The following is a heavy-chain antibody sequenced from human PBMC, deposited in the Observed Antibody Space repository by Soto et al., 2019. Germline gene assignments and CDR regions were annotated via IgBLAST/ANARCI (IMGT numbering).Heavy chain of an antibody. D-gene: IGHD2-15*01. CDR1: GGSISSYY. V-gene: IGHV4-4*07. J-gene: IGHJ6*01. CDR3: APDPRPYRRPGSSSSYYYDMDL. CDR2: IYTSGST. Sequence: PSETLSLTCTASGGSISSYYWSWIRQPAGKGLEWIGRIYTSGSTNYNPSLKSRVTMSVDTSKNQFSLKLSSVTAADTAVYYCAPDPRPYRRPGSSSSYYYDMDLWQQVTT.